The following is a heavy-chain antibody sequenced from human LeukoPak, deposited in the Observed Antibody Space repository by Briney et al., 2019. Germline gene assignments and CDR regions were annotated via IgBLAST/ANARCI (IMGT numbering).Heavy chain of an antibody. D-gene: IGHD6-6*01. V-gene: IGHV3-53*04. Sequence: GGSLRHSCAASGFIVSSNYISWVRQAPGKGLQWVSVIYSGGSTFYADSVKGRFTISRHDSKNTVYLQMNSLRTEDTAVYYCAKSRSSLGPSSLDYWGQGALVTVSS. CDR2: IYSGGST. J-gene: IGHJ4*02. CDR3: AKSRSSLGPSSLDY. CDR1: GFIVSSNY.